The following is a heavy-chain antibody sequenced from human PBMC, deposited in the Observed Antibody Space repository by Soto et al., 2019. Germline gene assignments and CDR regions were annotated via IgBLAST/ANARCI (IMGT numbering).Heavy chain of an antibody. D-gene: IGHD5-18*01. CDR1: GFTFSTYA. J-gene: IGHJ4*02. Sequence: EVQLLESGGKLVQPGGSLTLSCAASGFTFSTYAMAWVRQAPGQGLEWVSGVSASGLNTDYADPVKGRFYISRDNSKNTVSLHMNSLRDEDTALYYCARARPRRTSGYVFDYWGQGTRVTVSS. CDR2: VSASGLNT. V-gene: IGHV3-23*01. CDR3: ARARPRRTSGYVFDY.